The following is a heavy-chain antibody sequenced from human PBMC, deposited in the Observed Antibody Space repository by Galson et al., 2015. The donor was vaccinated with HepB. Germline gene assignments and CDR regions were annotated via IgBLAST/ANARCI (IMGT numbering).Heavy chain of an antibody. D-gene: IGHD2-2*01. J-gene: IGHJ4*02. Sequence: SLRLSCAASGFTFSSYGMHWVRQAPGKGLEWVAVIWYDGSNKYYADSVKGRFTISRDNSKNTLYLQMNSLRAEDTAVYYCARDGGYCSSTSCSHFDYWGQGTLVTVSS. CDR2: IWYDGSNK. CDR3: ARDGGYCSSTSCSHFDY. CDR1: GFTFSSYG. V-gene: IGHV3-33*01.